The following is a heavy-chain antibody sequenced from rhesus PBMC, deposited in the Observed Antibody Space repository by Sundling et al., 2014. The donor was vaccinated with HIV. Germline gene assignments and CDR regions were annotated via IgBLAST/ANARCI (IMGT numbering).Heavy chain of an antibody. D-gene: IGHD3-16*01. V-gene: IGHV4-147*01. CDR3: ARGRRYYSGDYFFDY. J-gene: IGHJ4*01. CDR2: IYGNSAST. Sequence: QVQLQESGPGLVKPSETLSVACAVYGGSISSNYWSWIRQAPGKRLDWIGSIYGNSASTNYNPSLWSRVTISKDTSKNQFSLNLSSVTASDTAVYYCARGRRYYSGDYFFDYWGQGVLVTVSS. CDR1: GGSISSNY.